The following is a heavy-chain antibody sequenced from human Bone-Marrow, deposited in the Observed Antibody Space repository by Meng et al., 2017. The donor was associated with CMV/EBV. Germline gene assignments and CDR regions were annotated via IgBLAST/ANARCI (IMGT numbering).Heavy chain of an antibody. Sequence: GESLKISCAASGFTFSSYAMSWVRQAPGKGLEWVSAISGSAGNTYYADSVKGRFTISRDNSKNTLYLQMNSLRAEDTAVYYCARDVGGLGYYGMDVWGQGTTVTVSS. CDR2: ISGSAGNT. CDR3: ARDVGGLGYYGMDV. CDR1: GFTFSSYA. D-gene: IGHD3-16*01. J-gene: IGHJ6*02. V-gene: IGHV3-23*01.